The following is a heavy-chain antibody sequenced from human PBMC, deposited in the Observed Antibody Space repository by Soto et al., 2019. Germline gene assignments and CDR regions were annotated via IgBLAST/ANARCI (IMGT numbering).Heavy chain of an antibody. CDR1: GFTFSSYA. CDR3: AKDNYYDSSGYYDYYYYGMDV. Sequence: SLRLSCAASGFTFSSYAMSWVRQAPGKGLEWVSAISGSGGSTYYADSVKGRFTISRDNSKNTLYLQMNSLRAEDTAVYYCAKDNYYDSSGYYDYYYYGMDVWGQGTTVTVSS. V-gene: IGHV3-23*01. J-gene: IGHJ6*02. D-gene: IGHD3-22*01. CDR2: ISGSGGST.